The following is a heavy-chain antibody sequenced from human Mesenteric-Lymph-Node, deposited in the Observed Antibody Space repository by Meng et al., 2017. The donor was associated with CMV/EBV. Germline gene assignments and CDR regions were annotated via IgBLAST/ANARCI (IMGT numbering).Heavy chain of an antibody. V-gene: IGHV4-61*01. Sequence: TVSGDSVSSGSYYWSWIRQPPGKGLEWVGYIYFTGSTNYNPPLNNRVTISLDTSKNQFSLKLRSVTAADTAVYYCARVKRSSSWADYWGQGTLVTVSS. CDR2: IYFTGST. CDR1: GDSVSSGSYY. J-gene: IGHJ4*02. D-gene: IGHD6-13*01. CDR3: ARVKRSSSWADY.